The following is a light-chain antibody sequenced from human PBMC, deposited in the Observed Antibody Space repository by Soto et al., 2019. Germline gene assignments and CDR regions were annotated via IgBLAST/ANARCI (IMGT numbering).Light chain of an antibody. CDR1: QGISTY. J-gene: IGKJ1*01. V-gene: IGKV1-27*01. CDR3: QNYNGAPWT. CDR2: AAS. Sequence: DIQMTQSPSSLSASVGDRVTITCRASQGISTYLVWYQQKPGPVPKLLIFAASTLHSGVPSRFSGSGSGTDFTLTISSLQPEDVATYYCQNYNGAPWTFGQGTKVEIK.